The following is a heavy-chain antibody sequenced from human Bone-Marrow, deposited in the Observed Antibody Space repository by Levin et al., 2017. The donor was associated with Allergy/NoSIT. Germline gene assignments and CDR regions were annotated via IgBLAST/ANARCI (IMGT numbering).Heavy chain of an antibody. CDR2: VTTHNGNA. V-gene: IGHV1-18*01. CDR1: GYSFLNYA. D-gene: IGHD3-3*01. CDR3: ARVDVTTYYAFWSGHPHGMDI. J-gene: IGHJ6*02. Sequence: ASVKVSCKASGYSFLNYAISWVRQAPGQGLECLGWVTTHNGNANYPQRFQDRVTMTTDVSTNTAYMELRSLRPEDTAVYYCARVDVTTYYAFWSGHPHGMDIWGQGTTVFVSS.